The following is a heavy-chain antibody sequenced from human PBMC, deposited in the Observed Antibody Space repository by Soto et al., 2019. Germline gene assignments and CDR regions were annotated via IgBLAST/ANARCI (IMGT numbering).Heavy chain of an antibody. V-gene: IGHV4-59*01. CDR2: IYYSGST. CDR3: ARATIFGGYYYYDTD. J-gene: IGHJ6*03. Sequence: SETLSLTCTVSGGSISSYYWSWIRQPPGKGLEWIGYIYYSGSTNYNPSLKSRVTISVDTSKNQFSLKLSSVTAADTAVYYCARATIFGGYYYYDTD. CDR1: GGSISSYY. D-gene: IGHD3-3*01.